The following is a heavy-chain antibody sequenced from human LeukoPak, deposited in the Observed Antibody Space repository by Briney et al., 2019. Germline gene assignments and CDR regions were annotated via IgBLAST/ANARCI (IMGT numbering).Heavy chain of an antibody. Sequence: GGSLRLSCAASGLTFSVSWMSWVRQAPGQGLEWVALIDRDGGEKYYGDSVKGRFTISRDNTKNSLYLQMNSLIPEDTAVYYCAKSGTYFDFDHWGQGTLVTVTS. J-gene: IGHJ4*02. CDR1: GLTFSVSW. CDR3: AKSGTYFDFDH. D-gene: IGHD2-21*01. CDR2: IDRDGGEK. V-gene: IGHV3-7*01.